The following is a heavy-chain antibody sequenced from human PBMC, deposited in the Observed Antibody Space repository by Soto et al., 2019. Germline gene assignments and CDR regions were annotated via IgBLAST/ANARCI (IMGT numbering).Heavy chain of an antibody. Sequence: QVQLVQSGAEVKKPGSSVKVSCKAPGGTSSSYAIIWVRQAPGQGLEWKGEIIPEFAWANYAQKFQGRVTITADESTSTAYMELSSLTSDDTAVYYCAREAMPHSSGGHYWGQGTLVTVSS. CDR3: AREAMPHSSGGHY. D-gene: IGHD6-19*01. CDR2: IIPEFAWA. CDR1: GGTSSSYA. V-gene: IGHV1-69*12. J-gene: IGHJ4*02.